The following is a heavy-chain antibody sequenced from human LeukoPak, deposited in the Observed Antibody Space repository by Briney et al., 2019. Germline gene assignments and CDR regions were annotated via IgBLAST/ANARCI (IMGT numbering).Heavy chain of an antibody. V-gene: IGHV3-7*01. CDR1: GFTFSNFW. J-gene: IGHJ6*04. CDR2: IKQDGSEK. D-gene: IGHD3-10*02. Sequence: GGSLRLSCAAAGFTFSNFWMSWVRQTPGKGLEWVANIKQDGSEKYYVDSVKGRFTISRDNAKNSLYLQMNSLRAEDTAVYYCAELGITMIGGVWGKGTTVTISS. CDR3: AELGITMIGGV.